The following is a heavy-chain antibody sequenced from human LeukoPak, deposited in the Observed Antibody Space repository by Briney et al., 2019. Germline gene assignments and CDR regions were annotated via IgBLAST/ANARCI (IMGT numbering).Heavy chain of an antibody. J-gene: IGHJ4*02. CDR2: ISGSGGST. D-gene: IGHD5-18*01. V-gene: IGHV3-23*01. CDR3: ASLVRKYSYGQYYFDY. Sequence: GGSLRLSCAASGFTFSSYAMSWVRQAPGKGLEWVSAISGSGGSTYYADSVKGRFTISRDNSKNTLYLQMNSLRAEDTAVYHCASLVRKYSYGQYYFDYWGQGTLVTVSS. CDR1: GFTFSSYA.